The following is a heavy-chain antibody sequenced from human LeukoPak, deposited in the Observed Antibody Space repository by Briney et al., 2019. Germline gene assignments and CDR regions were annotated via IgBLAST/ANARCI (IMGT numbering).Heavy chain of an antibody. CDR1: GVSISSSSNY. D-gene: IGHD4-11*01. J-gene: IGHJ6*02. CDR2: IYYRGST. V-gene: IGHV4-39*01. Sequence: SETPSLTCTVSGVSISSSSNYRGWIRHPPGKGLAWIRSIYYRGSTYYTPPLKSRVTISIDTSKNQFSLKLTSVTAADTAVYYCARHYLQYGIDVWGQGTTVTVSS. CDR3: ARHYLQYGIDV.